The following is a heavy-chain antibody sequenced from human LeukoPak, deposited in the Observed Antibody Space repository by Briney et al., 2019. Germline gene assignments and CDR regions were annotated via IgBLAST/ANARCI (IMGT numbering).Heavy chain of an antibody. D-gene: IGHD1-26*01. J-gene: IGHJ3*02. CDR3: AKDPTWGAFDI. Sequence: SSETLSLTCIVSGGSISSYYWSWIRQPPGKGLEWIGYIYYSGSTSYNPSLKSRVTISVDTSKNQFSLKLSSVTAADTAVYYCAKDPTWGAFDIWGQGTMVTVSS. V-gene: IGHV4-59*12. CDR1: GGSISSYY. CDR2: IYYSGST.